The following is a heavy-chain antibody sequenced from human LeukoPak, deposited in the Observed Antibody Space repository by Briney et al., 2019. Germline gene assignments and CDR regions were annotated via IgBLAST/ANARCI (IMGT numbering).Heavy chain of an antibody. CDR3: ARGVAVAGTDFDY. CDR2: INHSGGT. J-gene: IGHJ4*02. Sequence: PSETLSLTCAVYGGSFSGYYWSWIRQPPGKGLEWIGEINHSGGTNYNPSLKSRVTISVDTSKNQFSLKLSSVTAADTAVYYCARGVAVAGTDFDYWGQGTLVTVSS. CDR1: GGSFSGYY. D-gene: IGHD6-19*01. V-gene: IGHV4-34*01.